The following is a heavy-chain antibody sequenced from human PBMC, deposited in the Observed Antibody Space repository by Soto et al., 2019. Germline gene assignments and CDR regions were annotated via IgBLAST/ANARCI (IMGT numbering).Heavy chain of an antibody. J-gene: IGHJ4*02. CDR3: ARGRTLHDY. Sequence: WVRQMPGKGLEWMGRIDPSDSQTYYNPSLKSRVTISVDTSKNQFSLKLSSVTAADTAVYYCARGRTLHDYWGQGTLVTVSS. V-gene: IGHV4-39*07. CDR2: IDPSDSQT.